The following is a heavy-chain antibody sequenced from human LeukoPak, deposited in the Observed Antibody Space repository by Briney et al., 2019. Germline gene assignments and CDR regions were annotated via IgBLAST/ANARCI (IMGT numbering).Heavy chain of an antibody. D-gene: IGHD3-10*01. CDR2: IYSGGST. CDR3: ASGSGSYRTPYYYMDV. J-gene: IGHJ6*03. Sequence: GGSLRLSGVASGFTVSSNYMSWVRQAPGKGLEWVSVIYSGGSTYYADSVKGRFTISRDNSKNTLYLQMNSLRAEDTAVYYCASGSGSYRTPYYYMDVWGTGTTVTVSS. V-gene: IGHV3-53*01. CDR1: GFTVSSNY.